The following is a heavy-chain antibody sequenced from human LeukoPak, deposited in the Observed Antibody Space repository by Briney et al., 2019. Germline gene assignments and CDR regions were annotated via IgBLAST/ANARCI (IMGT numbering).Heavy chain of an antibody. CDR1: GFTFSSYA. CDR2: ISGSGGST. D-gene: IGHD6-19*01. J-gene: IGHJ4*02. CDR3: AKSKWRAVAGTGLDY. Sequence: PGGSLRLSCAASGFTFSSYAMSWVRQAPGKGLEWVSAISGSGGSTYYADSVKGRFTISRDNSKNTLYLQMNSLRAEDTAVYYCAKSKWRAVAGTGLDYWGQGTLVTVSS. V-gene: IGHV3-23*01.